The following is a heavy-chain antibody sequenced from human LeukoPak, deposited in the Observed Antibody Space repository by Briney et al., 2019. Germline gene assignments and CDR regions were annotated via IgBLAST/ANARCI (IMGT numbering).Heavy chain of an antibody. CDR1: GYTFTGYY. J-gene: IGHJ4*02. Sequence: ASVKVSCKASGYTFTGYYMHWVRQAPGQGLEWMGWINPNSGGTNYAQKFQGRVTMTRDTSISTAYTELSRLRSDDTAVYYCARPNRRYGSGSYYYWGQGTLVTVSS. CDR3: ARPNRRYGSGSYYY. V-gene: IGHV1-2*02. CDR2: INPNSGGT. D-gene: IGHD3-10*01.